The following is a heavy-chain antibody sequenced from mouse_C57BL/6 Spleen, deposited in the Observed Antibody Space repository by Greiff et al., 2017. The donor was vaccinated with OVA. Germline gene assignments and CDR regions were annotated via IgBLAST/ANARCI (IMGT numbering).Heavy chain of an antibody. CDR1: GYTFTSYW. CDR2: IDPSDSYT. Sequence: QVQLQQPGAELVRPGTSVKLSCTASGYTFTSYWMHWVKQRPGQGLEWIGVIDPSDSYTNYNQKLKGKATLTVYTSSSPAYMQLSSLTSEDSAVYYCQPSNYDAMDYWGQGTSVTVSS. D-gene: IGHD2-10*02. J-gene: IGHJ4*01. V-gene: IGHV1-59*01. CDR3: QPSNYDAMDY.